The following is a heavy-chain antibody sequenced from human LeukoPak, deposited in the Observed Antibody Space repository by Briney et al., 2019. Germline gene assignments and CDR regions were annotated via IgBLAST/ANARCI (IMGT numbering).Heavy chain of an antibody. CDR1: EFTFDYYG. Sequence: AGGSLRLSCAASEFTFDYYGMSWVRQAPGKGLEWVANINEGGTGKFYVDSVEGRFTISRDNAKKLLYLQMNNLRVEDTAVYYCARADAPGTVDSWGQGTLVTVSS. J-gene: IGHJ4*02. V-gene: IGHV3-7*01. CDR2: INEGGTGK. CDR3: ARADAPGTVDS.